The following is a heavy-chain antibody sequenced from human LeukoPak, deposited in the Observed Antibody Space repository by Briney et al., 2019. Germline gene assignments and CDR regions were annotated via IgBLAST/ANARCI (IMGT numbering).Heavy chain of an antibody. Sequence: ASVKVSCKVSGYTLTELSMHWVRQAPGKRLEWMGGFDPEDGETIYAQKFQGRVTMTEDTSTDTAYMELSSLRSEDTAVYYCATDTAYCSSTSCYNWFDPWGQGTLVTVSS. CDR3: ATDTAYCSSTSCYNWFDP. CDR1: GYTLTELS. D-gene: IGHD2-2*01. V-gene: IGHV1-24*01. CDR2: FDPEDGET. J-gene: IGHJ5*02.